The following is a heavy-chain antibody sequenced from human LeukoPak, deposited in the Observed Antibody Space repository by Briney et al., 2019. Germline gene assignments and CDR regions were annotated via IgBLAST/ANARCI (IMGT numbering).Heavy chain of an antibody. CDR2: ITPIFGIA. CDR1: GYTFTMYG. J-gene: IGHJ3*02. V-gene: IGHV1-69*13. CDR3: ARESAGSDMGKALDI. D-gene: IGHD2-15*01. Sequence: SVTVSCTASGYTFTMYGISWVRQAPGQGLEWMGGITPIFGIANYAQKFQGRVTITADESTSTAYMELSSLTSEDTAVYYCARESAGSDMGKALDIWGQGTMVTVSS.